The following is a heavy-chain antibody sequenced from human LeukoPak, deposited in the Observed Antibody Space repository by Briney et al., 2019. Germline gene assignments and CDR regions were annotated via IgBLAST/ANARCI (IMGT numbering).Heavy chain of an antibody. CDR3: ARDGPALDP. Sequence: SETLSLTCTVSGGSISSGSYYWSWIRQPAGKGLEWLGRIYTIGITNYNPSLTSRVTISVDTSKNQFSLTLSSVTAADTAVYYCARDGPALDPWGQGTLVTVSS. J-gene: IGHJ5*02. CDR1: GGSISSGSYY. CDR2: IYTIGIT. V-gene: IGHV4-61*02.